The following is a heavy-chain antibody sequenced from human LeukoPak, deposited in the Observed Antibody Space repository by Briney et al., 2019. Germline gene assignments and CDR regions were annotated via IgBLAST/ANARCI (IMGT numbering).Heavy chain of an antibody. CDR3: ARVENVIYYDSRAGAFDI. V-gene: IGHV4-31*03. CDR1: GVSISSGGYY. J-gene: IGHJ3*02. Sequence: PSETLSLTCTVSGVSISSGGYYWSWIRQHPGKGLEWIGYIYYSGSTYYSPSLKSRVTISVDTSKNQFSLKLSSVTAADTAVYYCARVENVIYYDSRAGAFDIWGQGTMVTVSS. CDR2: IYYSGST. D-gene: IGHD3-22*01.